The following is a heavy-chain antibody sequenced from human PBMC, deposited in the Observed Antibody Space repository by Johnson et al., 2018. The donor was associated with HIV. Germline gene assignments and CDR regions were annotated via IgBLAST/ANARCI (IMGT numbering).Heavy chain of an antibody. J-gene: IGHJ3*02. CDR3: ARSRHGGIQPRDAFDI. CDR1: GFTFSDHY. V-gene: IGHV3-11*04. Sequence: QMMLVDSGGGLVKPGGSLKLSCAVSGFTFSDHYMSWIRQTPGKGLQWVSYISGSGSIIYSTDSVQGRFTISRDNVKNSLYLQMDSLRPEDTAVYYCARSRHGGIQPRDAFDILGQGTMGTVSS. CDR2: ISGSGSII. D-gene: IGHD3-16*01.